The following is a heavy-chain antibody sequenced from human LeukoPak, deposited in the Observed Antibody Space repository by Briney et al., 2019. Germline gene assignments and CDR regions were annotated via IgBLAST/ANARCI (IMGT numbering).Heavy chain of an antibody. CDR1: GYTFTYCG. CDR3: ARAYPSLQFPRPKVGGGWFDP. CDR2: ISAYNGNT. V-gene: IGHV1-18*01. J-gene: IGHJ5*02. D-gene: IGHD5-24*01. Sequence: ASVKVSCKTSGYTFTYCGVHWVRQAPGQRLEWVGWISAYNGNTNYAQKLQGRVTMTTDTSTSTAYMELRSLRSDDTAVYYCARAYPSLQFPRPKVGGGWFDPWGQGTLVTVSS.